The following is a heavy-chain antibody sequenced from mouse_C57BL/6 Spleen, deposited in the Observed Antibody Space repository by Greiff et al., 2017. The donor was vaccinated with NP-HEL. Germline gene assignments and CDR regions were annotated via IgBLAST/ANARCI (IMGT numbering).Heavy chain of an antibody. Sequence: VQLQQSGPELVKPGASVKISCKASGYAFSSSWMNWVKQRPGKGLEWIGRIYPGDGDTNYNGKFKGKATLTADKSSSTAYMQLSSLTSEDSAVYFCARWDGYLYYFDYWGQGTTVTVSS. J-gene: IGHJ2*01. CDR3: ARWDGYLYYFDY. CDR2: IYPGDGDT. D-gene: IGHD2-3*01. V-gene: IGHV1-82*01. CDR1: GYAFSSSW.